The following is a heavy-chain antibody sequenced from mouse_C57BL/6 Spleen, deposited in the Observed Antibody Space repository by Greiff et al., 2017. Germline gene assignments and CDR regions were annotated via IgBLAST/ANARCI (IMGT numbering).Heavy chain of an antibody. CDR2: IWSDGST. J-gene: IGHJ4*01. CDR1: GFSLTSYG. Sequence: VQVVESGPGLVAPSQSLSITCTVSGFSLTSYGVHWVRQPPGKGLEWLVVIWSDGSTTYNSALKSRLSISKDNSKSQVFLKMNSLQTDDTAMYYCARHPLYGQGVYYAMDYWGQGTSVTVSS. CDR3: ARHPLYGQGVYYAMDY. D-gene: IGHD1-1*02. V-gene: IGHV2-6-1*01.